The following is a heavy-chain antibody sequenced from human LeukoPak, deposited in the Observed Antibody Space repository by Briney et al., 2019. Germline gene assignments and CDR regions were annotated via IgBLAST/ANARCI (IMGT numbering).Heavy chain of an antibody. V-gene: IGHV7-4-1*02. CDR2: INTNTGNP. Sequence: GASVKVSCKASGNTFTNHPINWVRQAPGQGLEWVGWINTNTGNPTYVQGFTGRFVFSLDTSVSTAYLQINGLKAEDTAVYYCAAFMAAAGPGPGYFDYWGQGTLVTVSS. CDR1: GNTFTNHP. J-gene: IGHJ4*02. D-gene: IGHD6-13*01. CDR3: AAFMAAAGPGPGYFDY.